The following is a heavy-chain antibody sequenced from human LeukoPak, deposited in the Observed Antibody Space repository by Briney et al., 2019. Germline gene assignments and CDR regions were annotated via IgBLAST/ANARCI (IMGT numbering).Heavy chain of an antibody. V-gene: IGHV1-69*04. CDR3: ARDDPGASTMTTPRH. Sequence: SVKISCKASGGTFSSYAISWVRQAPGQGLEWMGRIIPILGIANYAQKFQGRVTITADKSTSTAYMELSSLRSEDTAVYYCARDDPGASTMTTPRHWGQGTLVTVSS. J-gene: IGHJ4*02. CDR1: GGTFSSYA. D-gene: IGHD4-17*01. CDR2: IIPILGIA.